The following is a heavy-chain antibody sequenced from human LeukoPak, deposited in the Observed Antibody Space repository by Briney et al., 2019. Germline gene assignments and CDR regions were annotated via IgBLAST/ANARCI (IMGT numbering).Heavy chain of an antibody. V-gene: IGHV3-23*01. J-gene: IGHJ4*02. Sequence: GGSLRLSCAASGFTFTNYAMNWVRQAPGKGLEWVSSISGSGDNTYYADSVKGRLTISRDNSKNTLYLQMNNLRAEDTALYYCATYRQVLLPFESWGQGTLVTVSS. D-gene: IGHD2-8*02. CDR3: ATYRQVLLPFES. CDR1: GFTFTNYA. CDR2: ISGSGDNT.